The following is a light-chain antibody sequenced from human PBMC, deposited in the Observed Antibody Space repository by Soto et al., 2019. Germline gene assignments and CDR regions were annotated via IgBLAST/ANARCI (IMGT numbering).Light chain of an antibody. CDR1: QSVRSH. CDR3: QQYSDWPLT. Sequence: EIVLTQSPGTLSLSPGERATLSCRASQSVRSHLAWFQQKPGQAPRLLMYGVSTRATGMPARFSGSGSGTEFTLIISSLQSEDIADYYCQQYSDWPLTFGGGTKVDIK. J-gene: IGKJ4*01. V-gene: IGKV3D-15*01. CDR2: GVS.